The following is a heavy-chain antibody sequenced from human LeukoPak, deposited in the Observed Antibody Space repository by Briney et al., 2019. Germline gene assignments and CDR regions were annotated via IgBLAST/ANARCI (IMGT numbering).Heavy chain of an antibody. D-gene: IGHD6-19*01. CDR1: GYSFTTYW. J-gene: IGHJ4*02. CDR3: ARLAVSATHFDY. Sequence: GESLQISCKGSGYSFTTYWIAWVRQMPGKGLEWMGTVYPGDSDTRYSPSFQGQVTISADKSISAAYLQWSSLKASDTAMYYCARLAVSATHFDYWGQGILVTVSS. V-gene: IGHV5-51*01. CDR2: VYPGDSDT.